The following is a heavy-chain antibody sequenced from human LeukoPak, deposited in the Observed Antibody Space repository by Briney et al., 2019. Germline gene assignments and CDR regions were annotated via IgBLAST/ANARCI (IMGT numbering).Heavy chain of an antibody. D-gene: IGHD6-6*01. J-gene: IGHJ5*02. CDR1: GGSISSSSYY. V-gene: IGHV4-39*07. CDR2: INHSGST. CDR3: ARVPAGRAARFNWSDP. Sequence: SETLSLTCTVSGGSISSSSYYWGWIRQPPGKGLEWIGEINHSGSTNYNPSLKSRVTISVDTSKNQFSLKLSSVTAADTAVYYCARVPAGRAARFNWSDPWGQGSLVTVSS.